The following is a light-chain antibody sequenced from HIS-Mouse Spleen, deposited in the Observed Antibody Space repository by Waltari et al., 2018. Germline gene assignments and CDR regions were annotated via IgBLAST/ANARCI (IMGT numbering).Light chain of an antibody. CDR2: EGR. J-gene: IGLJ2*01. V-gene: IGLV2-23*01. CDR1: SRDVGSYNL. Sequence: QSALTQPASVSGSPGQSITISCTGTSRDVGSYNLFSWYQQHPGKAPKLMIYEGRKRPSGVSNRFSGSKSGNTASLTISGLQAEDEADYYCCSYAGSSTYVVFGGGTKLTVL. CDR3: CSYAGSSTYVV.